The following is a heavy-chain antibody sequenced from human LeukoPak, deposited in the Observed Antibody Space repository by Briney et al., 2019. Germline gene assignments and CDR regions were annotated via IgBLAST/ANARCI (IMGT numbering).Heavy chain of an antibody. J-gene: IGHJ4*02. CDR3: ARDREWELLGPQSYYFDY. V-gene: IGHV3-11*01. CDR1: GFIFSDYY. Sequence: GGSLRLSCAASGFIFSDYYMSWIRQAPGKGLEWVSYISRSGSTIYYADSMKGRFTISRDNVKSSLYLQMSSLRAEDTAVYYCARDREWELLGPQSYYFDYWGQGTLVTVSS. CDR2: ISRSGSTI. D-gene: IGHD1-26*01.